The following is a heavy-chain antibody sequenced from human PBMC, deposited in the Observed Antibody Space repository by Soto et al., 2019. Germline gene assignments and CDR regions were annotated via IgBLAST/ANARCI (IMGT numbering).Heavy chain of an antibody. Sequence: ASVKVSCKVSGYTLTELSMHWVRQAPGKGLEWMGGFDPEDGETIYAQKFRGRVTMTEDTSTDTAYMELSSLRSEDTAVYYCATQVGAKYYNRMDVWGQGTTVTVSS. V-gene: IGHV1-24*01. D-gene: IGHD1-26*01. CDR3: ATQVGAKYYNRMDV. J-gene: IGHJ6*02. CDR2: FDPEDGET. CDR1: GYTLTELS.